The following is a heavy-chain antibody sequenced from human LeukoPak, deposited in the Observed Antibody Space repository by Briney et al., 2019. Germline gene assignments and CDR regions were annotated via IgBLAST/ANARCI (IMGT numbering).Heavy chain of an antibody. V-gene: IGHV3-9*01. CDR1: GFTFDDYA. CDR3: AKDSRPYYYGSGSDYGMDV. CDR2: ISWNSGSI. J-gene: IGHJ6*02. Sequence: GGSLRLSCAASGFTFDDYAMHWVRQAPGKGLEWVSGISWNSGSIDYADSVKGRFTISRDNAKNSLYLQMNSLRAEDTALYYCAKDSRPYYYGSGSDYGMDVWGQGTTVTVSS. D-gene: IGHD3-10*01.